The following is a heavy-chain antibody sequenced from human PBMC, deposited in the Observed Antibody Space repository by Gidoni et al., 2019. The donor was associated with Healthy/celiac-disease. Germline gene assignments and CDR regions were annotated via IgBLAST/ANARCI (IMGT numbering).Heavy chain of an antibody. CDR1: GFTFSSYW. J-gene: IGHJ3*02. CDR3: ARDSMTTVRDDAFDI. V-gene: IGHV3-7*01. Sequence: EVQLVESGGGLVQPGGSLRLSCAASGFTFSSYWMSWVRQAPGKGLEWVANIKQDGSEKYYVDSVKGRFTISRDNAKNSLYLQMNSLRAEDTAVYYCARDSMTTVRDDAFDIWGQGTMVTVSS. CDR2: IKQDGSEK. D-gene: IGHD4-17*01.